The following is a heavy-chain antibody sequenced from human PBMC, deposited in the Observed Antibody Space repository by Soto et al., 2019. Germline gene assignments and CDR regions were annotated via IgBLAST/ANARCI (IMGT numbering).Heavy chain of an antibody. CDR1: GFTFSSYA. D-gene: IGHD1-26*01. Sequence: EVQLLESGRGLVQPGGSLRLSCAASGFTFSSYAMRWVRQAPVKGLEWVSAISGSGDSTYYADSVKGRFTSSRDNSKTTLYLQMNSLRAEDTAVYYCARRGSGSYYDYWGQGTRVTVSS. J-gene: IGHJ4*02. CDR2: ISGSGDST. CDR3: ARRGSGSYYDY. V-gene: IGHV3-23*01.